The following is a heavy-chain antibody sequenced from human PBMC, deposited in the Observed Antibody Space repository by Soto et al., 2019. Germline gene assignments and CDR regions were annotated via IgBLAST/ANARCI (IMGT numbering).Heavy chain of an antibody. CDR3: ARIHWAQSSLDY. CDR1: GNPISVDDHY. V-gene: IGHV4-30-2*06. CDR2: VTHSGTA. D-gene: IGHD6-19*01. J-gene: IGHJ4*02. Sequence: SETLSLTCTVSGNPISVDDHYWNWIRQSPGKGLEWIGYVTHSGTAYSTPSLNGRLTLSVDSSQTQFSLKLTSVTAADSAFYYCARIHWAQSSLDYWGRGILVTVSS.